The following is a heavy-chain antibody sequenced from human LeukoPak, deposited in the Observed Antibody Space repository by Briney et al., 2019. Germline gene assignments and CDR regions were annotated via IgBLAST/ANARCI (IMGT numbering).Heavy chain of an antibody. D-gene: IGHD2-2*01. CDR1: GFTFSSYS. Sequence: GRSPRLSCAASGFTFSSYSMNWVRQAPGKGLEWVSSISSSSSYIYYADSVKGRFTISRDNAKNSLYLQMNSLRAEDTAVYYCASLDCSSTSCYGGDAFDIWGQGTMVTVSS. CDR2: ISSSSSYI. CDR3: ASLDCSSTSCYGGDAFDI. V-gene: IGHV3-21*01. J-gene: IGHJ3*02.